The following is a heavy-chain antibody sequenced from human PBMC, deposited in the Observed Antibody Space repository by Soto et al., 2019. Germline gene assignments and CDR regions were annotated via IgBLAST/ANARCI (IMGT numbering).Heavy chain of an antibody. D-gene: IGHD3-22*01. CDR2: IYSGGST. Sequence: EVQLVETGGGLIQPGGSLRLSCAASGFNITNNYMSWVRQAPGKGLEWVSFIYSGGSTYYADSVKGRFSISRDISKNTLLPQRNSLQAEDTAVYYCARSYDSSGYYPGSFDYWGQGTLVTVSS. CDR3: ARSYDSSGYYPGSFDY. V-gene: IGHV3-53*02. J-gene: IGHJ4*02. CDR1: GFNITNNY.